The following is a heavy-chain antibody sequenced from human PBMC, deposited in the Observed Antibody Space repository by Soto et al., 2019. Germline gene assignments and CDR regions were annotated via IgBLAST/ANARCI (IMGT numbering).Heavy chain of an antibody. CDR2: IIPIFGTA. Sequence: SVKVSCKASGGTFSSYAISWVRQAPGQGLEWMGGIIPIFGTANYAQKFQGRVAITADESTSTAYMELSSLRSEDTAVYYCARVYVDTAMVIPFYYGMDVWGQGTTVTVSS. CDR1: GGTFSSYA. CDR3: ARVYVDTAMVIPFYYGMDV. D-gene: IGHD5-18*01. J-gene: IGHJ6*02. V-gene: IGHV1-69*13.